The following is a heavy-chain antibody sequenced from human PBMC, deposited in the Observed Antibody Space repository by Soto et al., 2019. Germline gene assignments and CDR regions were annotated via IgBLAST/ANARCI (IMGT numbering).Heavy chain of an antibody. CDR2: IYYSGST. D-gene: IGHD3-22*01. CDR1: GGSISSYY. V-gene: IGHV4-59*01. Sequence: SETLSLTCTVSGGSISSYYWSWIRQPPGKGLKWIGYIYYSGSTNYNPSLKSRVTISVDTSKNQFSLKLSSVTAADTAVYYCARTGYYYDSSGYYYVHDYWGQGSLVTVSS. CDR3: ARTGYYYDSSGYYYVHDY. J-gene: IGHJ4*02.